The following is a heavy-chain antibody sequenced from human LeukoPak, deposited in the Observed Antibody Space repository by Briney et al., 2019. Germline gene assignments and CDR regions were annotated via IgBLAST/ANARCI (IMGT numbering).Heavy chain of an antibody. Sequence: GGSLRLSCAASGFTFNYYWLTWVRQAPGKGLEWVADIQQDGSEKYYVDSVKGRFIISRDNAKNSLYLQMNSLRAEDTAVYYCARVRKLRTRGVMDPLDYWGQGTLVTVSS. D-gene: IGHD3-10*01. CDR1: GFTFNYYW. V-gene: IGHV3-7*01. CDR3: ARVRKLRTRGVMDPLDY. CDR2: IQQDGSEK. J-gene: IGHJ4*02.